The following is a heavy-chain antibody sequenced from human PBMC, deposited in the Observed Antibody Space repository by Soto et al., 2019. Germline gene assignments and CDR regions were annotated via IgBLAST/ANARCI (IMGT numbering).Heavy chain of an antibody. CDR1: GFTFSSYG. D-gene: IGHD2-15*01. CDR3: ARDQWGDCSGGSCYSPWFDP. Sequence: QVQLVESGGGVVQPGRSLRLSCAASGFTFSSYGMHWVRQAPGKGLEWVAVIWYDGSNKYYADSVKGRFTISRDNSKNTLYLQMNSLRAEDTAVYYCARDQWGDCSGGSCYSPWFDPLGQGTLVTVSS. CDR2: IWYDGSNK. V-gene: IGHV3-33*01. J-gene: IGHJ5*02.